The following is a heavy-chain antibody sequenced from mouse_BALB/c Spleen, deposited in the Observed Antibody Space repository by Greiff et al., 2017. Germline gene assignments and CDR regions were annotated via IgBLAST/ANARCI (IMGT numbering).Heavy chain of an antibody. V-gene: IGHV5-6-5*01. J-gene: IGHJ3*01. Sequence: EVQVVESGAGLVKPGGSLKLSCAASGFTFSSYDMSWVRQTPEKRLEWVASIGSGGSTYYPDRVKGRVTISRDNARNTLYLQMSSLRSEDTAMYYCAIGLCCYWTWFAFWGPGTLVTVSA. CDR2: IGSGGST. CDR3: AIGLCCYWTWFAF. CDR1: GFTFSSYD. D-gene: IGHD1-1*01.